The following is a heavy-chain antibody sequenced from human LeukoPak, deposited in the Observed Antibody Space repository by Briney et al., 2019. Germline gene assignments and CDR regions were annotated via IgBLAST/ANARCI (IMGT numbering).Heavy chain of an antibody. Sequence: GGSLRLSCAASGFTFSSYAMHWVRQAPGKGLEWVAVISYDGSNKYYADSVKGRFTISRDNAKKLLYLQMNGLRVEDSAVYYCARDYPGPTGFGMDVWGQGTTVIVSS. V-gene: IGHV3-30-3*01. CDR3: ARDYPGPTGFGMDV. CDR1: GFTFSSYA. CDR2: ISYDGSNK. D-gene: IGHD4-11*01. J-gene: IGHJ6*02.